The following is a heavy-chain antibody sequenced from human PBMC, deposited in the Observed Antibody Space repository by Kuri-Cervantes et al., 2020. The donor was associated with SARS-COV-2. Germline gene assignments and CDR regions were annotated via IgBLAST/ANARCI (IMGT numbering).Heavy chain of an antibody. J-gene: IGHJ4*02. CDR3: AKAPYGDKGAFDY. CDR2: ISGSGGST. V-gene: IGHV3-23*01. Sequence: GESLKISCAASGFTFSSYAMSWVRQAPGKGLEWVSAISGSGGSTYYADSVKGRFTISRDNSKNTLYLQMNSLRAEDTAVYYRAKAPYGDKGAFDYWGQGTLVTVSS. D-gene: IGHD4-17*01. CDR1: GFTFSSYA.